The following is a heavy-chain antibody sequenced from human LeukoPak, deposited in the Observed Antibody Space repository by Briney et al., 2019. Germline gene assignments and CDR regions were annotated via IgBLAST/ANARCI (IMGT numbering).Heavy chain of an antibody. D-gene: IGHD3-10*01. CDR3: ARDQLPLCMDV. CDR2: IWYDGSNE. CDR1: GFTFSSYG. V-gene: IGHV3-33*01. J-gene: IGHJ6*02. Sequence: GGSLRLSCAASGFTFSSYGMHWVRQAPGKGLEWVAIIWYDGSNEYYADSVKGRFTISRDNSKNTLYLQMNSLRAEDTAVYYCARDQLPLCMDVGGQGPTVTSP.